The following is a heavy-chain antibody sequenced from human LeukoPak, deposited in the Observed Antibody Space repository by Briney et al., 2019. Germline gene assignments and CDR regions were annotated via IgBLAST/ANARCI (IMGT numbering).Heavy chain of an antibody. CDR2: INPNSGGT. V-gene: IGHV1-2*06. CDR3: ARDSGYYDSSGEFDY. D-gene: IGHD3-22*01. J-gene: IGHJ4*02. CDR1: GYTFTCYY. Sequence: GASVKVSCKASGYTFTCYYMHWVRQAPGQGLEWMGRINPNSGGTNYAQKFQGRVTMTRDTSISTAYMELSRLRSDDTAVYYCARDSGYYDSSGEFDYWGQGTLVTVSS.